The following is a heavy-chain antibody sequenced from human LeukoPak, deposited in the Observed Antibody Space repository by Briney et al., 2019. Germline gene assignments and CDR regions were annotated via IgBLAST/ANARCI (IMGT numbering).Heavy chain of an antibody. V-gene: IGHV3-49*03. CDR3: TRVSHGQDPRNSFDY. CDR1: GSTLGDSA. CDR2: IRNKVYGGPT. D-gene: IGHD3-22*01. J-gene: IGHJ4*02. Sequence: GGSLRLSCIASGSTLGDSAMSWFRQAPGNGLEWVGSIRNKVYGGPTDYAASVKGRFTISRDDSKSIAYLQMNSLKIEDTAIYYCTRVSHGQDPRNSFDYWGQGTLVTVSS.